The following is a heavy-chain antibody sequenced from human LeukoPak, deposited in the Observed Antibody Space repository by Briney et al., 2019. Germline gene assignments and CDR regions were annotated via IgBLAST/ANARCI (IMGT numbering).Heavy chain of an antibody. Sequence: GGSLRLSCAASGFTFSNYWMSWVRPAPEKGLEWVANIKQDGSEKYYVDSVKGRFTISRDNAKNSLYLQMNSLRAEDTAVYYCARNNWNYRGAFDIWGQGTMVTVSS. V-gene: IGHV3-7*01. CDR1: GFTFSNYW. CDR3: ARNNWNYRGAFDI. D-gene: IGHD1-7*01. CDR2: IKQDGSEK. J-gene: IGHJ3*02.